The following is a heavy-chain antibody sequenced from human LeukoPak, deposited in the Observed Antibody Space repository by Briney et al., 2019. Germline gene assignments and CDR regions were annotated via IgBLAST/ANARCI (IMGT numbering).Heavy chain of an antibody. V-gene: IGHV4-31*03. CDR3: ARAPMVRGKTPLDP. Sequence: SETLSLTCTVSGGSISSGGYYWSWIRQHPGKGLEWIGYIYYSGSTYYNPSLKSRVTISVDTSKNQFSLKLSSVTAADTAVYYCARAPMVRGKTPLDPWGQGTLVTVPS. CDR1: GGSISSGGYY. J-gene: IGHJ5*02. CDR2: IYYSGST. D-gene: IGHD3-10*01.